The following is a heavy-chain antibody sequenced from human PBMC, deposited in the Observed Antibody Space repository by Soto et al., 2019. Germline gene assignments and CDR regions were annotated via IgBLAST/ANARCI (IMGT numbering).Heavy chain of an antibody. D-gene: IGHD3-22*01. Sequence: SETLSLTCSVSGASISNYYWSWIRQPPGKGLEWIGYIYHSGTTNYDPSLKSRATISADTSKSQFSLKLRSVTAADSAVYYCARGAGYYDSSGYYWYFDIWGRGTLVTVS. CDR1: GASISNYY. CDR3: ARGAGYYDSSGYYWYFDI. CDR2: IYHSGTT. V-gene: IGHV4-59*01. J-gene: IGHJ2*01.